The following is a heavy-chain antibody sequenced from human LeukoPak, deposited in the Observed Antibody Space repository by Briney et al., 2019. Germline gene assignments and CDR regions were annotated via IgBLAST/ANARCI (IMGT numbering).Heavy chain of an antibody. CDR2: IYYSGST. V-gene: IGHV4-59*01. D-gene: IGHD3-22*01. CDR1: GASISSYY. CDR3: ARDTVTLIVNHAFDI. Sequence: PSETLSLTCTVSGASISSYYWSWIRQPPGKGLEWIGFIYYSGSTDYNPSLKSRVTISVDTSKNQFSLKMSSVTAADTAVYYCARDTVTLIVNHAFDIWGQGTMVTVSS. J-gene: IGHJ3*02.